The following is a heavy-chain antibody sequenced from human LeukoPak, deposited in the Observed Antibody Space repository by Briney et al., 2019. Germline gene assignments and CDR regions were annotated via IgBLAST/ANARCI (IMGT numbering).Heavy chain of an antibody. J-gene: IGHJ4*02. Sequence: ASVKVSCKASGYTFTGYYMHWVRQAPGQGLEWMGWINPNSGGTNYAQKFQGRVTMTRDTSISTAYMELSRLRSDDTAVYYCAREEGYCSSTSCSATFVYWGQGTLVIVSS. CDR1: GYTFTGYY. CDR2: INPNSGGT. D-gene: IGHD2-2*01. V-gene: IGHV1-2*02. CDR3: AREEGYCSSTSCSATFVY.